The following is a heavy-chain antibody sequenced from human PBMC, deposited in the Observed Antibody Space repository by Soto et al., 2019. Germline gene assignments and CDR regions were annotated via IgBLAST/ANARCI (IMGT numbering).Heavy chain of an antibody. Sequence: GGSLRLSCTTFGFTFGDYALSWFRQAPGKGLEWVGFIRSKAYGGTTEYAASVKARFTISRDDSKSIAYPQMNSLKTEDTAVYYCTRATGGGNSYYMDVWGKGTTVTVSS. CDR3: TRATGGGNSYYMDV. V-gene: IGHV3-49*03. CDR1: GFTFGDYA. J-gene: IGHJ6*03. CDR2: IRSKAYGGTT. D-gene: IGHD1-1*01.